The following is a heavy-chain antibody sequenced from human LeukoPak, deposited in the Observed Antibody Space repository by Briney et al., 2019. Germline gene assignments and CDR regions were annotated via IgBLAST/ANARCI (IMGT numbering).Heavy chain of an antibody. CDR1: GFTFSSYA. V-gene: IGHV3-30-3*01. D-gene: IGHD2-15*01. J-gene: IGHJ6*02. CDR3: ARVDCSGGSCYYANYYYYGMDV. Sequence: GGSLRLSCAASGFTFSSYAMHWVRQAPGKGLEWVAVISYDGSNKYYADSVKGRFTISRDNSKNTLYLQMNSLRAEDTAVYYCARVDCSGGSCYYANYYYYGMDVWGHGTTVTVSS. CDR2: ISYDGSNK.